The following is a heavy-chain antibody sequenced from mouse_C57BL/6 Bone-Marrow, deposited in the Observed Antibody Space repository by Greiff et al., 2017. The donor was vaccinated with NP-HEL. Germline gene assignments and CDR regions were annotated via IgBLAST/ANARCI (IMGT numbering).Heavy chain of an antibody. CDR3: ARGGPYYAMDY. J-gene: IGHJ4*01. Sequence: EVQGVESGGGLVKPGGSLKLSCAASGFTFSDYGMHWVRQAPERGLEWVAYISSGSSTIYYADTVKGRFTISRDNAKNTLFLQMTSLRSEDTAMYYCARGGPYYAMDYWGQGTSVTVSS. CDR2: ISSGSSTI. V-gene: IGHV5-17*01. CDR1: GFTFSDYG.